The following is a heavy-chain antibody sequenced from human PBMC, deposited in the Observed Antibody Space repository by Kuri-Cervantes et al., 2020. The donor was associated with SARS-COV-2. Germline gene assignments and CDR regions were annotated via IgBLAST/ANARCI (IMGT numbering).Heavy chain of an antibody. D-gene: IGHD6-13*01. Sequence: ASVKVSCKASGYNFITHGISWVRQAPGQGLEWMGWISAYNGNKNYAQKVQDRVTLTTDTSTSTAYMELRSLRSEDTAVYYCARDPSTYRAAAGYFDYWGQGTLVTVSS. CDR3: ARDPSTYRAAAGYFDY. J-gene: IGHJ4*02. CDR2: ISAYNGNK. CDR1: GYNFITHG. V-gene: IGHV1-18*04.